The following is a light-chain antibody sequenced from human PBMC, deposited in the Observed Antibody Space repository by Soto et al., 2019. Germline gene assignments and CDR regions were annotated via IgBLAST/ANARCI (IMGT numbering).Light chain of an antibody. V-gene: IGKV3-11*01. J-gene: IGKJ1*01. CDR3: QQRNNWPPWT. Sequence: EIVLTQSPATLSLSPGERATLSCRASQSVTSYLAWYQQKPGQAPRLLIYDASNRATGIPARFSGSGSGTDFTLTISSLEPEDSAVYYCQQRNNWPPWTFGQGTKVEIK. CDR1: QSVTSY. CDR2: DAS.